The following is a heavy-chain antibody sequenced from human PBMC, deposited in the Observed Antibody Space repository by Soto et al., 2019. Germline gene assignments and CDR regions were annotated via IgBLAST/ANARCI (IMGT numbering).Heavy chain of an antibody. J-gene: IGHJ3*02. CDR1: EFAFSRYW. CDR2: IRKDGSQR. V-gene: IGHV3-7*05. CDR3: ARDVSPGSSGLYFDAFDI. D-gene: IGHD6-25*01. Sequence: EVQLVESGGGLVQPGGSLTLSCAASEFAFSRYWMTWVRQAPGKGLEWVANIRKDGSQRSYLDSVRGRFSISRDNSKNSLYLQMNRLRAEDTALYFCARDVSPGSSGLYFDAFDIWGQGTMVTVSS.